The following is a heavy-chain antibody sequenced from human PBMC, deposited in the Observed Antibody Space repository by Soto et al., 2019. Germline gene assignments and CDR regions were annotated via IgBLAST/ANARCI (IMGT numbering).Heavy chain of an antibody. CDR2: IWSDGNNK. V-gene: IGHV3-33*03. Sequence: GESPKISCAASQFTLNSFVMHWGPQAPGKGLEWVAAIWSDGNNKYYVDSVKGRFTISRDNSKNTLYLQMNSLIVEDTAVYYCAKESGNYHFDYWGQGTPVTVSS. CDR1: QFTLNSFV. J-gene: IGHJ4*02. CDR3: AKESGNYHFDY. D-gene: IGHD1-26*01.